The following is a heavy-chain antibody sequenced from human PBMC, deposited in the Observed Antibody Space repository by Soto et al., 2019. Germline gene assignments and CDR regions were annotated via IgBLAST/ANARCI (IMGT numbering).Heavy chain of an antibody. CDR1: GGSISSSSYY. CDR3: VRLGENQLLYANFDY. J-gene: IGHJ4*02. Sequence: SETLSLTCTVSGGSISSSSYYWGWIRQPPGKGLEWIGSIYYSGSTYYNPSLKSRVTISVDTSKNQFSLKLSSVTAADTAVYYCVRLGENQLLYANFDYWGQGTLVTVSS. D-gene: IGHD2-2*02. V-gene: IGHV4-39*01. CDR2: IYYSGST.